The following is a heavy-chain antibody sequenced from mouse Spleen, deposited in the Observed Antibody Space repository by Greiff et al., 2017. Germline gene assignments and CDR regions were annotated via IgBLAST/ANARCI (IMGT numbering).Heavy chain of an antibody. Sequence: EVQLQQSGPELVKPGASVKISCKASGYTFTDYYMNWVKQSHGKSLEWIGDINPNNGGTSYNQKFKGKATLTVDKSSSTAYMELRSLTSEDSAVYYCARWDYRYDRAFAYWGQGTLVTVSA. CDR1: GYTFTDYY. D-gene: IGHD2-14*01. CDR2: INPNNGGT. V-gene: IGHV1-26*01. J-gene: IGHJ3*01. CDR3: ARWDYRYDRAFAY.